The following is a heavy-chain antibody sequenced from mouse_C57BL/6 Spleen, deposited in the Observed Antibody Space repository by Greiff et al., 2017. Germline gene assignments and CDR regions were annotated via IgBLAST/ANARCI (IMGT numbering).Heavy chain of an antibody. CDR2: IWWDDDK. D-gene: IGHD4-1*01. V-gene: IGHV8-8*01. Sequence: VKLVESGPGILQPSQTLSLTCSFSGFSLSTFGMGVGWIRQPSGKGLEWLAHIWWDDDKYYNPALKSRLTISKDTSKNQVFLKIANVDTADTATYSCARLTGTDWYFDVWGTGATVTVSS. J-gene: IGHJ1*03. CDR3: ARLTGTDWYFDV. CDR1: GFSLSTFGMG.